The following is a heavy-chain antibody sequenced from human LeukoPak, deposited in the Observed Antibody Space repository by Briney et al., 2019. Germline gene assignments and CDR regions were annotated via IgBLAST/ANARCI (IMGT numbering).Heavy chain of an antibody. D-gene: IGHD6-19*01. CDR3: ARGRYSNGNWFDP. J-gene: IGHJ5*02. CDR2: IYTSGST. CDR1: GGSFSGYY. Sequence: PSETLSLTCAVYGGSFSGYYWSWIRQPAGKGLEWIGRIYTSGSTNYNPSLKSRVTISVDTSKNQFSLKLSSVTAADTAVYYCARGRYSNGNWFDPWGQGTLVTVSS. V-gene: IGHV4-59*10.